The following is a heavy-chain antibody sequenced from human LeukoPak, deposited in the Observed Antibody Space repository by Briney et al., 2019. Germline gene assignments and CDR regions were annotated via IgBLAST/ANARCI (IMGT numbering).Heavy chain of an antibody. D-gene: IGHD4-23*01. Sequence: GASVKVSCKVSGYTLTELSMHWVRQAPGKGLEWMGGFDPEDGETIYAQKFQGRVTMTEDTSTDTAYMELSSLRSEDTAVYYCATLLFHSGSTVVTPAFDYWGQGTLVTVSS. CDR3: ATLLFHSGSTVVTPAFDY. V-gene: IGHV1-24*01. CDR1: GYTLTELS. CDR2: FDPEDGET. J-gene: IGHJ4*02.